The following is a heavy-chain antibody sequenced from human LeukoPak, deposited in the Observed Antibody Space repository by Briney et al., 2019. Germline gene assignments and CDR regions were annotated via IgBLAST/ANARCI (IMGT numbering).Heavy chain of an antibody. CDR2: IYTSGST. Sequence: SQTLSLTCTVSGGSISSGSYYWSWIRQPAGKGLEWIGRIYTSGSTNYNPSLKSRVTISVDTSKNQFSLKLSSVTAADTAVYYCAREGYSGYVAYYGMDVWGQGTTVTVSS. CDR1: GGSISSGSYY. V-gene: IGHV4-61*02. CDR3: AREGYSGYVAYYGMDV. J-gene: IGHJ6*02. D-gene: IGHD5-12*01.